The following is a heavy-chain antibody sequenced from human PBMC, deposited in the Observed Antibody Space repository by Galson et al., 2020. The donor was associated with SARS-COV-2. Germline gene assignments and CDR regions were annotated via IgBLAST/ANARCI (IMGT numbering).Heavy chain of an antibody. CDR1: GFTFSSYE. J-gene: IGHJ3*02. Sequence: GESLKISCAASGFTFSSYEMNWVRQAPGKGLEWVSYISSSGSTIYYADSVKGRFTISRDNAKNSLYLQMNSLRAEDTAVYYCACQISVLRYFDWLSLGAFDIWGQGTMVTVSS. D-gene: IGHD3-9*01. CDR2: ISSSGSTI. CDR3: ACQISVLRYFDWLSLGAFDI. V-gene: IGHV3-48*03.